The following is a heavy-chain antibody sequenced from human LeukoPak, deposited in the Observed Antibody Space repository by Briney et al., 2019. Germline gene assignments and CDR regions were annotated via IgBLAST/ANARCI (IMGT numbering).Heavy chain of an antibody. V-gene: IGHV3-20*04. D-gene: IGHD3-22*01. J-gene: IGHJ4*02. CDR2: INWNGGST. CDR1: GFTFDDYG. CDR3: ARDQKRRRITMIVVPDY. Sequence: GGSLRLSCAASGFTFDDYGMSWVRQAPGKGLEWVSGINWNGGSTGYADSVKGRFTISRDNAKNSLYLKMNSLRAEDTALYYCARDQKRRRITMIVVPDYWGQGTLVTVSS.